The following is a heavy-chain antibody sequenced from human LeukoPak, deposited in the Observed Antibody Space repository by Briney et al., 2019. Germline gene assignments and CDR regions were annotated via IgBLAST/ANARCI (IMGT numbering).Heavy chain of an antibody. D-gene: IGHD6-6*01. CDR2: IYTSGST. J-gene: IGHJ6*03. CDR3: ARDFSSSSTVYYYYYMDV. V-gene: IGHV4-4*07. CDR1: GGSISSYY. Sequence: SETLSLTCTVSGGSISSYYRSWIRQPAGKGLEWIGRIYTSGSTNYNPSLKSRVTMSVDTSKNQFSLKLSSVTAADTAIYYCARDFSSSSTVYYYYYMDVWGKGTTVTVSS.